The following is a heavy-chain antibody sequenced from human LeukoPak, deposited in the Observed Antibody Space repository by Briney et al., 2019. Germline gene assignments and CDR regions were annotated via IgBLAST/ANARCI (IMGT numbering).Heavy chain of an antibody. D-gene: IGHD6-13*01. V-gene: IGHV1-69*04. CDR1: GGTFSIYA. J-gene: IGHJ3*02. Sequence: SVNVSCTASGGTFSIYAISWVRQAPGQGLEWMGGIIPILGIANYAQKFQGRVTITADKSTSTAYMELSSLRSEDTAVYYCAREGHPAAGGAFDIWGQGTMVTVSS. CDR2: IIPILGIA. CDR3: AREGHPAAGGAFDI.